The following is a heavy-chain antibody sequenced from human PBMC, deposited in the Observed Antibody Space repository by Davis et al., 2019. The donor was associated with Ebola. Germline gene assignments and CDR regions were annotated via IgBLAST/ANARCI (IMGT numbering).Heavy chain of an antibody. D-gene: IGHD5-24*01. Sequence: MPGGSLRLSCTVSGGSISSYYWSWIRQPPGKGLEWIGYIYYSGSTNYNPSLKSRVTISVDTSKNQFSLKLSSVTAADTAVYYCANLRDGYNTDWGQGTLVIVSS. J-gene: IGHJ4*02. V-gene: IGHV4-59*08. CDR3: ANLRDGYNTD. CDR1: GGSISSYY. CDR2: IYYSGST.